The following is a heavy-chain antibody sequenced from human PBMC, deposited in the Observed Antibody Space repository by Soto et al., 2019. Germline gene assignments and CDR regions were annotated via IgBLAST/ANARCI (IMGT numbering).Heavy chain of an antibody. CDR1: GGSFSGYY. J-gene: IGHJ4*02. V-gene: IGHV4-34*01. D-gene: IGHD4-17*01. CDR2: INHSGST. CDR3: ARGVTTMVTTRLDY. Sequence: QVQLQQWGAGLLKPSETLSLTCAVYGGSFSGYYWSWIRQPPGKGLEWIGEINHSGSTNYNPSLKSRVTISVDTSKNQFSLKLSSVTAADTAVYYCARGVTTMVTTRLDYWGQGTLVTVSS.